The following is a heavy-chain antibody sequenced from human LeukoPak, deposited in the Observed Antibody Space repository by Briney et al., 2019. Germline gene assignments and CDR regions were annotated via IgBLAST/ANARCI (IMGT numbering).Heavy chain of an antibody. CDR1: GGSISSDY. CDR3: ARVSVVYGMDV. CDR2: MYYTGST. J-gene: IGHJ6*02. Sequence: SETLSLTCTVSGGSISSDYWSWIRQPPGKGLEWIGYMYYTGSTNYNPSFKSRVTISLATSKTQFSLKLSSVTPADTAVYYCARVSVVYGMDVWGQGTTVTVSS. V-gene: IGHV4-59*01.